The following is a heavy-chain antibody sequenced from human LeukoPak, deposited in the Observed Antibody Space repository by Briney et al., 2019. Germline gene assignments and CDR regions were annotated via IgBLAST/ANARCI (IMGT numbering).Heavy chain of an antibody. CDR1: GFTVSSNY. CDR3: ASDPLGLRCLDI. V-gene: IGHV3-53*01. CDR2: IYSGGST. J-gene: IGHJ3*02. D-gene: IGHD3-16*01. Sequence: GGSLRLSCAASGFTVSSNYMSWAPQAPGKGLEWVSVIYSGGSTYYADSVKGRFTISRDNSKNTLYLQMSSLRAEDTAVYYCASDPLGLRCLDIWGQGTMVTVSS.